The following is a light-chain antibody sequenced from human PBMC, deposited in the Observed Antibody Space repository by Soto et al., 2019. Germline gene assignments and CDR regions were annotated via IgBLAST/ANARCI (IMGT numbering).Light chain of an antibody. V-gene: IGKV3-20*01. Sequence: EIVLTQSPGTLSLSPGERATLSCRASQSVSSSYLAWYQHKPGQAPRLLIYGASSRATGIPDRFSGSGSVTDFTLTISRLEPEDFAVYYFQQYGSSSWTFGQGTKVDVK. CDR2: GAS. CDR1: QSVSSSY. J-gene: IGKJ1*01. CDR3: QQYGSSSWT.